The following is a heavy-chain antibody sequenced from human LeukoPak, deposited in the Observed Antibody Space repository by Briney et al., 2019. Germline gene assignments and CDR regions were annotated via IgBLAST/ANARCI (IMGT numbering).Heavy chain of an antibody. CDR3: VTDHGGSPGAFDI. Sequence: GESLRLSCTGSGFTLRSYSMKWVRRAPGKGLEWVSCMSRSSSDNYYTDSVKGRFTISRDNARNSLYLQMNILRAADTAVYYCVTDHGGSPGAFDIWGHGTLVTVSS. CDR2: MSRSSSDN. V-gene: IGHV3-21*01. J-gene: IGHJ3*02. CDR1: GFTLRSYS. D-gene: IGHD1-14*01.